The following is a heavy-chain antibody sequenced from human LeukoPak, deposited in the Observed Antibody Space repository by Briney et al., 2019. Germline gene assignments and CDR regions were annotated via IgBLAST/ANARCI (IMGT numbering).Heavy chain of an antibody. CDR3: ARGVPEYYDFWSGYFYYFDY. Sequence: SETLSLTCAVSGGSISSTHWWSWVRQPPGKGLEWIGEIYHSGSTNYNPSLKSRVTISVDKSKNQSSLKLSSVTAADTAVYYCARGVPEYYDFWSGYFYYFDYWGQGTLVTVSS. J-gene: IGHJ4*02. D-gene: IGHD3-3*01. CDR2: IYHSGST. V-gene: IGHV4-4*02. CDR1: GGSISSTHW.